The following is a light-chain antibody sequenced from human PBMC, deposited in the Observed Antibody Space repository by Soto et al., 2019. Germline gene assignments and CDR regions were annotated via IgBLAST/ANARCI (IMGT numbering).Light chain of an antibody. J-gene: IGKJ4*01. CDR1: QGISSY. CDR2: AAS. CDR3: QQYYSYPLT. V-gene: IGKV1-8*01. Sequence: AIRMTQSPSSFSPSTGDRVTITCRASQGISSYLAWYQQKPGKAPKLLIYAASTLQSGVPSRFSGSGSGTDFTLTISCLQSEDFATDYCQQYYSYPLTFGGGTKVEIK.